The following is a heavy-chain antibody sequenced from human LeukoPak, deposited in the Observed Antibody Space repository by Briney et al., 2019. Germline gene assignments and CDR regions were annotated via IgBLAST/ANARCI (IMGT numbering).Heavy chain of an antibody. V-gene: IGHV4-4*02. D-gene: IGHD3-10*01. CDR3: ARDRSTVRGVIRYYYYYYMDV. Sequence: SETLSLTCAVSGGSISSSNWWSWIRQPPGKGLEWIGEIYHSGSTNYNPSLKSRVTISVDKSKTQFSLKLSSVTAADTAVYYCARDRSTVRGVIRYYYYYYMDVWGKGTTVTISS. CDR1: GGSISSSNW. CDR2: IYHSGST. J-gene: IGHJ6*03.